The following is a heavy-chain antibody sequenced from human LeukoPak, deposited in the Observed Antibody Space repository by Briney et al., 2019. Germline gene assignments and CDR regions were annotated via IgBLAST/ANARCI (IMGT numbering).Heavy chain of an antibody. CDR3: ARARGYYDSSGFDP. CDR1: GGSFSGYS. Sequence: SETLSLTCGVYGGSFSGYSWSWIRQPPGKGLEWIGEISLDGNTNYNPSLKSRLTISVDTSKSQFSLKVSSVTAADTAVYYCARARGYYDSSGFDPWGQGTLVTVSS. V-gene: IGHV4-34*01. J-gene: IGHJ5*02. D-gene: IGHD3-22*01. CDR2: ISLDGNT.